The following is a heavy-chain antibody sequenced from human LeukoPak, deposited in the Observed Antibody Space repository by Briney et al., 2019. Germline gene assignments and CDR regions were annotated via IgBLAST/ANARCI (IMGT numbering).Heavy chain of an antibody. CDR3: AKAAGYGAYYYYGMDV. D-gene: IGHD6-13*01. CDR1: GFTFSSYA. V-gene: IGHV3-23*01. Sequence: GGSLRLSCAASGFTFSSYAMSWVRQAPGKGLEWVSAISGSGGGTYYADSVKGRFTVSRDNSKNTLYLQMNSLRAEGTAVYYCAKAAGYGAYYYYGMDVWGQGTTVTVSS. J-gene: IGHJ6*02. CDR2: ISGSGGGT.